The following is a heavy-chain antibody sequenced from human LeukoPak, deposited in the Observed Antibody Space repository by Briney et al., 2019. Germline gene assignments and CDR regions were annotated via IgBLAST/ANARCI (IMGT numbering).Heavy chain of an antibody. CDR1: GGSISSGGYY. CDR3: ARRVYYDSSGYYGRLRTRLAEYFQH. CDR2: INHSGST. Sequence: KPSETLSLTCTVSGGSISSGGYYWSWIRQPPGKGLEWIGEINHSGSTNYNPSLKSRVTISVDTSKNQFSLKLSSVTAADTAVYYCARRVYYDSSGYYGRLRTRLAEYFQHWGQGTLVTVSS. J-gene: IGHJ1*01. D-gene: IGHD3-22*01. V-gene: IGHV4-39*07.